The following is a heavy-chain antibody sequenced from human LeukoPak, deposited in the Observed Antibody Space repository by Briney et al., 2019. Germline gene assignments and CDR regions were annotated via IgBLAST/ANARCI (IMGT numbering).Heavy chain of an antibody. J-gene: IGHJ4*02. Sequence: GGSLRLSCAASGLTFSSYAMSWVRQAPGKGLEWVSGISGSVGVSSTYYADSVKGRFTISRDNSKNTLYLQMDRLRADDTAVYYCAKGFTIGWYSAPDYWGRGTLVTVSS. V-gene: IGHV3-23*01. D-gene: IGHD6-19*01. CDR3: AKGFTIGWYSAPDY. CDR2: ISGSVGVSST. CDR1: GLTFSSYA.